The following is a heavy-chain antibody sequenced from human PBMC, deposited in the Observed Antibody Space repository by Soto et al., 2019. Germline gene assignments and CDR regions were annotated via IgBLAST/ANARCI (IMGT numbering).Heavy chain of an antibody. CDR3: ARSQGSSTSLEIYYYYYYGIDV. D-gene: IGHD2-2*01. J-gene: IGHJ6*02. V-gene: IGHV1-69*01. CDR1: GGTFSSYA. Sequence: QVQLVQCGAEVKKPGSSVKVSCKASGGTFSSYAISWVRQAPGQGLEWMGGIIPISGTANYAQKFQGRVTITADESTSTAYMELSSRRSEDTAVYYCARSQGSSTSLEIYYYYYYGIDVWGQGTTVTVSS. CDR2: IIPISGTA.